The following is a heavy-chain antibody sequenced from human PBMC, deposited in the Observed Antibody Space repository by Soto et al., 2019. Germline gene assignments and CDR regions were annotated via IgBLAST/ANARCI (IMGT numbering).Heavy chain of an antibody. CDR1: GFTSSSYW. V-gene: IGHV3-7*01. D-gene: IGHD3-10*01. J-gene: IGHJ6*03. CDR2: IKQDGSEK. Sequence: GGSLRLSCAASGFTSSSYWMSWVRQAPGKGLEWVANIKQDGSEKYYVDSVKGRFTISRDNAKNSLYLQMNSLRAEDTAVYYCARENKNYYGSGSYYMYYYYYYMDVWGKGTTVTGLL. CDR3: ARENKNYYGSGSYYMYYYYYYMDV.